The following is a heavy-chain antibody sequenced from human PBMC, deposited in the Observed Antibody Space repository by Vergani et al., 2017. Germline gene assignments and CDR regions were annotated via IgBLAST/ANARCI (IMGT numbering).Heavy chain of an antibody. V-gene: IGHV3-23*01. J-gene: IGHJ6*04. CDR3: ANAYPRDSGYDYLYSCHAMGV. CDR2: ISGSVGST. CDR1: GFTFNHYA. D-gene: IGHD5-12*01. Sequence: EVQLLESGGDLVQPGGSLRLSCAASGFTFNHYAMNWVRQAPGKGLEWVSGISGSVGSTYYAGSVKGRFTISRDSSKNTLYLQMSSRSAGDTGVYYCANAYPRDSGYDYLYSCHAMGVWGKGATVTVSS.